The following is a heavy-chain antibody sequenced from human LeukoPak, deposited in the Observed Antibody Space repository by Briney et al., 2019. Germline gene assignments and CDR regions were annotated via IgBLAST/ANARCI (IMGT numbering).Heavy chain of an antibody. V-gene: IGHV4-34*01. CDR2: INHSGST. Sequence: PSETLSLTCAVYGGSFSGYYWSWIRQPPGKGLEWIGEINHSGSTNYNPSLKSRVTISVDTSKNQFSLKLSSVTAADTAVYYCARHRSNILWFDPWGQGILVTVSS. D-gene: IGHD2-8*01. CDR3: ARHRSNILWFDP. J-gene: IGHJ5*02. CDR1: GGSFSGYY.